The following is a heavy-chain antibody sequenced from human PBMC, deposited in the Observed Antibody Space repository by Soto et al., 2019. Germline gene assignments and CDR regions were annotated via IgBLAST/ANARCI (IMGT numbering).Heavy chain of an antibody. D-gene: IGHD2-2*01. J-gene: IGHJ6*03. CDR2: LGGNGFTT. CDR3: PKALRASLNFFYYMDV. CDR1: GFTFGSYA. V-gene: IGHV3-23*01. Sequence: EVQLLESGGGLVQPGGSLRLSCVVSGFTFGSYAMSWVRQAPEKGPEWVAILGGNGFTTYYADSVKGRFTISGDKSKSTLFMQMNSLRADDPGVYYCPKALRASLNFFYYMDVWGRGTSVPVSS.